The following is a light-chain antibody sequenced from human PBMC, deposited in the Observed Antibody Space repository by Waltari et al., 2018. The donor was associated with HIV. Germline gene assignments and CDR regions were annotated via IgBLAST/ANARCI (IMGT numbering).Light chain of an antibody. J-gene: IGLJ3*02. CDR2: GNS. CDR3: QSYDSSLSGSWV. CDR1: SSNIGAGYD. V-gene: IGLV1-40*01. Sequence: QSVLTQPPSVSGAPGQRVTISCTGSSSNIGAGYDVHWYQQLPGTAPKLLIYGNSNRPSGFPDRFSGSKSGTSASLASTGLQAEDEADYYCQSYDSSLSGSWVFGGGTKLTVL.